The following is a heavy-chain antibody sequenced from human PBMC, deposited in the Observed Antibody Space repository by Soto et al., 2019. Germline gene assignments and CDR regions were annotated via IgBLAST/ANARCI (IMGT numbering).Heavy chain of an antibody. CDR1: GGSVSSGSYY. Sequence: PSETLSLTCTVSGGSVSSGSYYWSWIRQHPGKGLEWIGYIYYSGSTYYNPSLKSRVTISVDTSKNQFSLKLSSVTAADTAVYYCARLDYDILTGSPGAFDIWGQGTMVTVS. CDR2: IYYSGST. D-gene: IGHD3-9*01. V-gene: IGHV4-31*03. CDR3: ARLDYDILTGSPGAFDI. J-gene: IGHJ3*02.